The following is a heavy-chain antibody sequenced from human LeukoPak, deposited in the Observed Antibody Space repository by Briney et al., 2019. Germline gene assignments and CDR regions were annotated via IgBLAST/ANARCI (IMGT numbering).Heavy chain of an antibody. CDR3: IVFATSSGYYSR. V-gene: IGHV3-30*01. D-gene: IGHD3-22*01. Sequence: GRSLRLSCAASGFTFSSYAMHRVRQAPGKGLEWVAVISYDGSNKYYADSVKGRFTISRDNSKNTLYLQMNSLRAEDTAVYYCIVFATSSGYYSRWGQGTLVTVSS. CDR2: ISYDGSNK. CDR1: GFTFSSYA. J-gene: IGHJ4*02.